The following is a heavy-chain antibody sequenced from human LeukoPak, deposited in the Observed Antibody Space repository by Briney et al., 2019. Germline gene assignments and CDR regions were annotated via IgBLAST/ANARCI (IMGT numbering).Heavy chain of an antibody. J-gene: IGHJ6*03. Sequence: SETLSLTCTVSGGSISSSSYYWGWIRQPPGKGLEWIGSIYYSGSTNYNPSLKSRVTISVDTSKNQFSLKLSSVTAADTAVYYCARGGDFWSANYYYYMDVWGKGTTVTVSS. CDR2: IYYSGST. CDR1: GGSISSSSYY. CDR3: ARGGDFWSANYYYYMDV. V-gene: IGHV4-39*07. D-gene: IGHD3-3*01.